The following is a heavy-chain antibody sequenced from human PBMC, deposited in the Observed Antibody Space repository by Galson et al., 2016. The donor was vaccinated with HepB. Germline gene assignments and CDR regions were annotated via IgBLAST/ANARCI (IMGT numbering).Heavy chain of an antibody. Sequence: GSLRLSCAASGFTVSNNYMRWVRQAPGKGLEWVSLIYSGGSTYYADSVKGRFTISRDSSKNTLYLQMNSRRAEDTAVYYCARNRHCSGGSCYGAWGQGTLVTVSS. V-gene: IGHV3-66*01. J-gene: IGHJ5*02. D-gene: IGHD2-15*01. CDR3: ARNRHCSGGSCYGA. CDR1: GFTVSNNY. CDR2: IYSGGST.